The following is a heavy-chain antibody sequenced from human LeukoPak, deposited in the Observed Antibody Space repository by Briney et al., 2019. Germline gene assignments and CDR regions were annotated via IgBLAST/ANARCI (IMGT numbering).Heavy chain of an antibody. CDR3: ARVQMADIPRKPPDAFDI. D-gene: IGHD5-24*01. Sequence: SQTLSLTCTVSGGSISSGGYCWSWIRQHPGKGLEWIGYIYYSGSTYYNPSLKSRVTISVDTSKNQFSLKLSSVTAADTAVYYCARVQMADIPRKPPDAFDIWGQGTMVTVSS. CDR2: IYYSGST. CDR1: GGSISSGGYC. V-gene: IGHV4-31*03. J-gene: IGHJ3*02.